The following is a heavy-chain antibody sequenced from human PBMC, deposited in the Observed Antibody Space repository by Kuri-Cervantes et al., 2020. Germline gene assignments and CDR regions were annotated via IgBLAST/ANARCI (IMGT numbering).Heavy chain of an antibody. CDR1: GFAFSTYA. CDR2: ISSSSSYI. J-gene: IGHJ6*02. CDR3: ARDLFYGMDV. V-gene: IGHV3-21*01. Sequence: GESLKISCAASGFAFSTYAMHWVRQAPGKGLEWVSSISSSSSYIYYADSVKGRFTISRDNAKNSLYLQMNSLRAEDTAVYYCARDLFYGMDVWGQGTTVTVSS.